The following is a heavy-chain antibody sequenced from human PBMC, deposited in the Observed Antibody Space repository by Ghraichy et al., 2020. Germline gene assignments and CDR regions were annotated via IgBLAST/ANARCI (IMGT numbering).Heavy chain of an antibody. CDR1: GFTVSSSY. CDR3: ARGIATTGTFFDY. CDR2: FYSGGST. J-gene: IGHJ4*02. V-gene: IGHV3-53*01. Sequence: GGSLRLSCVASGFTVSSSYMSWVRQAPGKGLEWVSVFYSGGSTYYADSVKGRFTISRDNSKNTVYLQMNSLRAEDTAVYYCARGIATTGTFFDYWGQGTLVTVCS. D-gene: IGHD6-13*01.